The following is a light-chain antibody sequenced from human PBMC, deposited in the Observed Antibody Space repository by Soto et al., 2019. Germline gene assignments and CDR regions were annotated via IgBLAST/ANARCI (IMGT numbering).Light chain of an antibody. CDR2: GAS. Sequence: IQLTQSPSSLSASVGDRVTITCRASQGISSFLAWYQQKPGKAPNLLIYGASTLQSGVPSRFSGSGSGTDFTLTIASLQPEDFATYYCQQLNTYSRTFGQGTKVEVK. V-gene: IGKV1-9*01. CDR1: QGISSF. CDR3: QQLNTYSRT. J-gene: IGKJ1*01.